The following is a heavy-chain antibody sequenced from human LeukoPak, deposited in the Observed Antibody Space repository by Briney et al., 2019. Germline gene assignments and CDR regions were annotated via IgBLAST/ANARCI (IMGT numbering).Heavy chain of an antibody. CDR3: AKDPRIFPVRWFDP. CDR1: GFTFSDYS. D-gene: IGHD4-17*01. Sequence: TGGSLRLSCAASGFTFSDYSMSWIRQAPGKGLEWVSYISARSTTIYYADSVRGRFTISRDNAKNSLYLRMNSLRAEDTAVYYCAKDPRIFPVRWFDPWGQGTLVTVSS. CDR2: ISARSTTI. V-gene: IGHV3-11*01. J-gene: IGHJ5*02.